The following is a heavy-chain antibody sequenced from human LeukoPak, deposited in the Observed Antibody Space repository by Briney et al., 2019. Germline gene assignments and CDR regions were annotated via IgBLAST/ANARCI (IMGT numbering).Heavy chain of an antibody. CDR2: ISWDGGST. Sequence: GGSLRLSCAASGFTFDGYTMSWVRQAPGKGLEWVSVISWDGGSTYYADSVKGRFTISRDNSKNSLYLQMNSLRTEDTALYYCAKASYDSTGYYTSYYFDYWGQGTLVTVSS. CDR1: GFTFDGYT. D-gene: IGHD3-22*01. V-gene: IGHV3-43*01. CDR3: AKASYDSTGYYTSYYFDY. J-gene: IGHJ4*02.